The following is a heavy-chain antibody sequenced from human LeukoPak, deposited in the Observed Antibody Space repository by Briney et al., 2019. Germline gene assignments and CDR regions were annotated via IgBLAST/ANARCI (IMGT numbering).Heavy chain of an antibody. J-gene: IGHJ5*02. Sequence: GGSLRLSCAASGFTVSSNYMSWVRQAPGKGLEWVSAISGSGGSTYYADSVKGRFTISRDNSKNTLYLQMNSLRAEDTAVYYCAKAANKMTTVTHNWFDPWGQGTLVTVSS. V-gene: IGHV3-23*01. CDR3: AKAANKMTTVTHNWFDP. CDR2: ISGSGGST. D-gene: IGHD4-17*01. CDR1: GFTVSSNY.